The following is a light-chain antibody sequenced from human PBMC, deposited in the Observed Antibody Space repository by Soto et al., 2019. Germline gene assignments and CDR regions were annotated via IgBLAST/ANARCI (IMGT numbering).Light chain of an antibody. V-gene: IGKV1-5*03. CDR2: KAS. Sequence: DIQMTQSPSTLSASVGDRVTITCRASQSISSWLAWYQQKPGKAPKLLIYKASSLESGVPSWFSGSGSGTEFTLSISSLQPDDFATYYCQQYNSYPYTFGQGTKLEIK. CDR1: QSISSW. CDR3: QQYNSYPYT. J-gene: IGKJ2*01.